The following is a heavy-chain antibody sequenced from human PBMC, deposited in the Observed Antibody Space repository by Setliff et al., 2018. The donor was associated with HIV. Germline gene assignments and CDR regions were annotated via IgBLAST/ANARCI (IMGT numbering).Heavy chain of an antibody. CDR2: VFYSGDT. Sequence: SETLSLTCTVSGGSISSEYWSWIRQPPGKGLEWIGFVFYSGDTSYNPSLKRRVTISVDTSKNQISLKLRSVTAADTAVYYCARGWLQFGWFDPWGQGTLVTVSS. V-gene: IGHV4-59*01. J-gene: IGHJ5*02. CDR1: GGSISSEY. D-gene: IGHD5-12*01. CDR3: ARGWLQFGWFDP.